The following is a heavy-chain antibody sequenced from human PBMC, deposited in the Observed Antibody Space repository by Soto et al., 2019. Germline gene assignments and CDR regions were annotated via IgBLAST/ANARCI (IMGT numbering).Heavy chain of an antibody. V-gene: IGHV4-34*01. CDR2: INHSGST. J-gene: IGHJ6*02. Sequence: LSLTCAVYGGSFSGYYWSWIRQPPGKGLEWIGEINHSGSTNYNPSLKSRVTISVDTSKNQFSLKLSSVTAADTAVYYCARGRAMITFGGVIVIPLYYYYYGMDVWGQGTTVTVS. D-gene: IGHD3-16*02. CDR3: ARGRAMITFGGVIVIPLYYYYYGMDV. CDR1: GGSFSGYY.